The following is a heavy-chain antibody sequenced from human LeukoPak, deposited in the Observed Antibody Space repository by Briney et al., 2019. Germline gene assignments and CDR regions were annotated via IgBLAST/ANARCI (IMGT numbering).Heavy chain of an antibody. V-gene: IGHV1-3*01. CDR2: INAGNGNT. CDR3: AKNTALTGEFDS. J-gene: IGHJ4*02. Sequence: ASVKVSCKASGYAFTSYAMHWVRQAPGQRLEWMGWINAGNGNTKYSQKFQGRVTITRDTSASTAYMELSSLRSEDTAVYYCAKNTALTGEFDSWGQGTLVTVSS. D-gene: IGHD7-27*01. CDR1: GYAFTSYA.